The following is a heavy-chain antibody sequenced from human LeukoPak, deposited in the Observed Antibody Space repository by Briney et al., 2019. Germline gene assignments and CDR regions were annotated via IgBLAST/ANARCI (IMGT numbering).Heavy chain of an antibody. J-gene: IGHJ4*02. CDR1: GFTFSSYE. CDR3: APGGGAITMVDY. V-gene: IGHV3-48*03. Sequence: GGSLRLSCAASGFTFSSYEMNWVRQAPGKGLEWVSYISGSGSTIYYADSVKGRFTISRDNAKNSLYLQMNSLRAEDTAVYYCAPGGGAITMVDYWGQGTLVTVSS. CDR2: ISGSGSTI. D-gene: IGHD3-10*01.